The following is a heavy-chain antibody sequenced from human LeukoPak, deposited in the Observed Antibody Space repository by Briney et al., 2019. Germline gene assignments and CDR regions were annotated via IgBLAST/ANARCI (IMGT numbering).Heavy chain of an antibody. CDR2: ISYDGSNK. Sequence: PGGSLSLSCAASGFTFSSYGMHWVRQAPGKGLEWVAVISYDGSNKYYADSVKGRFTIPRDNSKNTLYLQMNSLRAEDTAVYYCAKLSGDSFDWGQGTLVTVSS. CDR3: AKLSGDSFD. CDR1: GFTFSSYG. J-gene: IGHJ4*02. V-gene: IGHV3-30*18. D-gene: IGHD7-27*01.